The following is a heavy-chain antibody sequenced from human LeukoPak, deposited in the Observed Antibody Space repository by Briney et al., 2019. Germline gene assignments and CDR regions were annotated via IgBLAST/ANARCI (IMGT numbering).Heavy chain of an antibody. Sequence: PGGSLRLSCAASGFTVSTNCMIWVRQPPGKGLEWVSSISSSSSYIYYADSVKGRFTISRDNAKNSLYLQMNSLRAEDTAVYYCARDSRCSSTSCYADIYYYYYGMDVWGQGTTVTVSS. CDR3: ARDSRCSSTSCYADIYYYYYGMDV. D-gene: IGHD2-2*01. V-gene: IGHV3-21*01. CDR2: ISSSSSYI. J-gene: IGHJ6*02. CDR1: GFTVSTNC.